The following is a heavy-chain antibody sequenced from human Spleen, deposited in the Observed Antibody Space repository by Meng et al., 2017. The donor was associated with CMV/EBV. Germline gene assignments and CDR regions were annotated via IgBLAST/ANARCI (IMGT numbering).Heavy chain of an antibody. CDR1: GYTFTGYY. CDR2: INPNSGGT. J-gene: IGHJ3*02. CDR3: ARLVVPAARDAFDI. Sequence: ASVKVSCKASGYTFTGYYMHWVRQAPGQGLEWMGWINPNSGGTNYAQKFQGRVTMTRDTSTSTAYMELSRLRSDDTAVYYCARLVVPAARDAFDIWGQGTMVTVSS. V-gene: IGHV1-2*02. D-gene: IGHD2-2*01.